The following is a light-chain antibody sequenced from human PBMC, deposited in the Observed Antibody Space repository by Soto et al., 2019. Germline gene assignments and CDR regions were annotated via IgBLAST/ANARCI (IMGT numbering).Light chain of an antibody. CDR3: QQYGSSPTWT. V-gene: IGKV3-20*01. Sequence: EFVLTQSPGTLSLSPGERATLSCRASQSVSSSYLAWYQQTPGQARRLLIYGASSRATGIPDRFSGSVSGTDFTLTISRLEPEDFAVYYCQQYGSSPTWTFGQGTKVDIK. J-gene: IGKJ1*01. CDR1: QSVSSSY. CDR2: GAS.